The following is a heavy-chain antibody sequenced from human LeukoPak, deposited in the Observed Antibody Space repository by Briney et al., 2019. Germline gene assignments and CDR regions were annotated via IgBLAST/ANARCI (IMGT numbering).Heavy chain of an antibody. CDR2: ISGSGCRT. V-gene: IGHV3-23*01. J-gene: IGHJ4*02. Sequence: GWALPHSRLGTGFTFRNYGMSWLRQPPAKGLEGVSVISGSGCRTNYPDSVKGRLTIYRHNSNHTLYLQMNGLRAGDTAGYFCAKVQILAPVTTAPLGHWGQGTLVTVSS. CDR1: GFTFRNYG. CDR3: AKVQILAPVTTAPLGH. D-gene: IGHD4-17*01.